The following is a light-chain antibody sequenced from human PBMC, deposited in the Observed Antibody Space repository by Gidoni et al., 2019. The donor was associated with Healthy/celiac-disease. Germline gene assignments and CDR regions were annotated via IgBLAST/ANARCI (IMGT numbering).Light chain of an antibody. CDR2: GAS. CDR3: QQYGSSLWT. J-gene: IGKJ1*01. CDR1: QSVSSSY. V-gene: IGKV3-20*01. Sequence: IVLTQSPGTLSLSPGERATLSCRDSQSVSSSYLAWYQQKPGQAPRLLIYGASSRATGIPDRFSGSGYGTDFTLTISRLETEDFAVYYCQQYGSSLWTFGQGTKVEIK.